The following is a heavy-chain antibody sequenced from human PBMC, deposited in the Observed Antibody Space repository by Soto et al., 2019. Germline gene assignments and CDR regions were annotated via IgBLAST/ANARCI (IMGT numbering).Heavy chain of an antibody. V-gene: IGHV3-30*18. CDR3: AKVYGMDV. Sequence: WWSLRLSCSASVFTFSSYGMHWVRQAPGKGLEWVAVISYDGSNKYYADSVKGRFTISRDNSKNTLYLQMNSLRAEDTAVYYRAKVYGMDVWGQGTTVTVSS. CDR1: VFTFSSYG. J-gene: IGHJ6*02. CDR2: ISYDGSNK.